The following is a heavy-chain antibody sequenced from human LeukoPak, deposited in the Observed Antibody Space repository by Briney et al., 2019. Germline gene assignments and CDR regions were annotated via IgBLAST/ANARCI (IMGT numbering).Heavy chain of an antibody. V-gene: IGHV3-48*02. CDR2: ISSGSSPI. CDR1: GFHYRSQS. J-gene: IGHJ4*02. CDR3: ARREYDRSGYCFDY. Sequence: GGSLRLPFAVSGFHYRSQSTHWARQAPGKGLEWVSYISSGSSPIYYGDSVRGRFTISRDNAKNSLYLHMNSLRDKDTAVYYCARREYDRSGYCFDYWGQGILVTVSS. D-gene: IGHD3-22*01.